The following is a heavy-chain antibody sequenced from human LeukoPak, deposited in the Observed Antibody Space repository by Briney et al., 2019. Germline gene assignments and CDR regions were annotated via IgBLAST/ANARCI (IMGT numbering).Heavy chain of an antibody. V-gene: IGHV3-30*03. CDR1: GFTFSSYG. CDR3: ATIDAKYYFDY. J-gene: IGHJ4*02. D-gene: IGHD3-9*01. Sequence: GRSLRLSCAASGFTFSSYGMHWVRQAPGKGLEWVAVISYDGSNKYYADSVKGRFTISRDNSKNTLYLQMYSLRAEDTAVYYCATIDAKYYFDYWGQGTLVTVSS. CDR2: ISYDGSNK.